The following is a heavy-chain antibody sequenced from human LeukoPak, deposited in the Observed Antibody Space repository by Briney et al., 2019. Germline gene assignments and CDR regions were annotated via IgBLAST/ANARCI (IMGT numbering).Heavy chain of an antibody. CDR2: INHDGSDI. Sequence: GGSLRLSCAASGFTLSSHTMSWVRQAPGKGLEWVSRINHDGSDISYADSVKGRYTISRDNAKNTLYLQMNSLRADDTAIYYCVRDSNFKIDYWGPGTLVTVSS. J-gene: IGHJ4*02. D-gene: IGHD5-24*01. V-gene: IGHV3-74*01. CDR1: GFTLSSHT. CDR3: VRDSNFKIDY.